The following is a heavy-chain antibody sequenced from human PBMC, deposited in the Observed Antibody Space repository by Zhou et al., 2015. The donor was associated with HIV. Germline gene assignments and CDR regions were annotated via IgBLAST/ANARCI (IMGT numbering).Heavy chain of an antibody. CDR1: GFTFSTYG. V-gene: IGHV3-48*01. J-gene: IGHJ6*02. CDR2: ISGSSTTI. CDR3: ARVITIFGVGYYGMDV. D-gene: IGHD3-3*01. Sequence: QVVESGGGLVQPGKSLRLSCASSGFTFSTYGMNWVRQAPGEGPEWIAYISGSSTTIHYADSVKGRFTISRDNAKNSMYLQMNNLRAEDTAVYYCARVITIFGVGYYGMDVWGQGTTVTVSS.